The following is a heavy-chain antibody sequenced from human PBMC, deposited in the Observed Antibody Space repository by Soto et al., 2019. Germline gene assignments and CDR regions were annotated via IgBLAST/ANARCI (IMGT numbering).Heavy chain of an antibody. CDR3: AKDWGGYCSGGSCYWSEYFQH. CDR2: ISGSGGST. V-gene: IGHV3-23*01. J-gene: IGHJ1*01. D-gene: IGHD2-15*01. CDR1: GFTFSSYA. Sequence: EVQLLESGGGLVQPGGSLRLSCAASGFTFSSYAMSWVRQAPGKGLEWVSAISGSGGSTYYADSVKGRFTISRDNSKNPLYLQMNSLRAEDTAVYYCAKDWGGYCSGGSCYWSEYFQHWGQGTLVTVSS.